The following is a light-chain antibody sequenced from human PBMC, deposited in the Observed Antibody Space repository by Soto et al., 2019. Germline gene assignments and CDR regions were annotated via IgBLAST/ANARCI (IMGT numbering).Light chain of an antibody. CDR3: QQYNNWPRT. Sequence: EIVMTQSPTTLSVSQVERATLSCRASQSIGIYLAWYRQKPGQAPRLLIYGASTRATGIPARFSGSGSGTEFTLPISSLHSEDFAVYYCQQYNNWPRTFGQGTKVDIK. CDR2: GAS. J-gene: IGKJ1*01. CDR1: QSIGIY. V-gene: IGKV3-15*01.